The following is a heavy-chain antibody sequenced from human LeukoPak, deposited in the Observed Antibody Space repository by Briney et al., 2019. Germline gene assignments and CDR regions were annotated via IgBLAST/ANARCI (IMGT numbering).Heavy chain of an antibody. CDR3: ARLDCGGDCLGGYFQH. CDR2: IWYDGSNK. V-gene: IGHV3-33*01. J-gene: IGHJ1*01. D-gene: IGHD2-21*02. CDR1: GFTFSSYG. Sequence: GGSLRLSCAASGFTFSSYGMHWVRQAPGKGLEWVAVIWYDGSNKYYADSVKGRFTISRDNSKNTLYLQMNSLRAEDTAVYYCARLDCGGDCLGGYFQHWGQGTLVTVSS.